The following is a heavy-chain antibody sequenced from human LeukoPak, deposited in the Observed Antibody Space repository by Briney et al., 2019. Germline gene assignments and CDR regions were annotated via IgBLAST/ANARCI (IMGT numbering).Heavy chain of an antibody. V-gene: IGHV3-53*01. J-gene: IGHJ4*02. CDR2: LYSGGST. CDR3: ARDFDMGITPGDDFDF. D-gene: IGHD3-9*01. CDR1: GFTVSSNY. Sequence: PGGSLRLSCAASGFTVSSNYMSWVRQAPGKGLEWASVLYSGGSTYYADSVKGRFTISRDNARNTVFLQMNSLRAEDTAVYYCARDFDMGITPGDDFDFWGQGTLVTVSS.